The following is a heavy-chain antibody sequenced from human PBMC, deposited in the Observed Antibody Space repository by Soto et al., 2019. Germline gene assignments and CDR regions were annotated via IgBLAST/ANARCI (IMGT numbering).Heavy chain of an antibody. CDR3: TRDGGGRYYGGFDN. V-gene: IGHV3-74*01. D-gene: IGHD1-26*01. CDR1: GFNFSTYW. CDR2: INSEGTIT. J-gene: IGHJ4*02. Sequence: EVHLVESGGGLVQPGVCLRLSCATSGFNFSTYWVHWVRQVPGKGLVWVSRINSEGTITDYADSVKGLFTTARDNAKKTLYFEMNSLRADDTAIYYCTRDGGGRYYGGFDNWRQGTLVTVSS.